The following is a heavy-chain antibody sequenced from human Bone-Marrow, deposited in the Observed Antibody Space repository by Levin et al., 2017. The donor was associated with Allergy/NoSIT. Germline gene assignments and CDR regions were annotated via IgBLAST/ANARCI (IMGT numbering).Heavy chain of an antibody. V-gene: IGHV3-30-3*01. Sequence: GESLKISCAASGFTFSSYAMHWVRQAPGKGLEWVAVISYDGSNKYYADSVKGRFTISRDNSKNTLYLQMNSLRAEDTAVYYCARELNLIAAAGTGFDYWGQGTLVTVSS. D-gene: IGHD6-13*01. CDR1: GFTFSSYA. J-gene: IGHJ4*02. CDR2: ISYDGSNK. CDR3: ARELNLIAAAGTGFDY.